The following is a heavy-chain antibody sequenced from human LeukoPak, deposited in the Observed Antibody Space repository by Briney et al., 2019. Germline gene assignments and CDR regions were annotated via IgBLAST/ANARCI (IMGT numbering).Heavy chain of an antibody. CDR1: GYTFTGYY. CDR2: INPSSGGT. CDR3: VVAYYYYYMDV. Sequence: ASVKVSCKASGYTFTGYYMHWVRQAPGQGLEWMGWINPSSGGTNYAQKFQGRVTMTRDTSISTAYMELSRLRSDDTAVYYCVVAYYYYYMDVWGKGTTVTVSS. V-gene: IGHV1-2*02. J-gene: IGHJ6*03. D-gene: IGHD2-15*01.